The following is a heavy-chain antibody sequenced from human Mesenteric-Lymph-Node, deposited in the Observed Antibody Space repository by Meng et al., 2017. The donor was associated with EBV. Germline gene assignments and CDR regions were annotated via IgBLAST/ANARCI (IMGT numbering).Heavy chain of an antibody. V-gene: IGHV4-30-4*01. Sequence: HGKLQEAGPGLVKPSQTQSLTCTVSGGSICSGVYDWSGIRQPPGKGLEWIGYIYYSGSTHYNPSLKSRVTISVDTSKNQFSLKVSSVTAADTAVYYCARQATGYCSGGSCYSGSIFDYWGQGTLVTVSS. CDR2: IYYSGST. J-gene: IGHJ4*02. CDR1: GGSICSGVYD. D-gene: IGHD2-15*01. CDR3: ARQATGYCSGGSCYSGSIFDY.